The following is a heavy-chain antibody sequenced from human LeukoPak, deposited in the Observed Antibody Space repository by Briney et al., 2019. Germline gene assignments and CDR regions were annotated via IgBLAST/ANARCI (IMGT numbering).Heavy chain of an antibody. CDR2: ISWNSGSI. D-gene: IGHD3-22*01. CDR3: ARATYYYDSAPDY. J-gene: IGHJ4*02. Sequence: GGSLRLSCAASGFTFDDYAMHWVRQAPGKGLEWVSGISWNSGSIGYADSVKGRFTISRDNAKNSLYLQMNSLRAEDTAVYYCARATYYYDSAPDYWGQGTLVTVSS. V-gene: IGHV3-9*01. CDR1: GFTFDDYA.